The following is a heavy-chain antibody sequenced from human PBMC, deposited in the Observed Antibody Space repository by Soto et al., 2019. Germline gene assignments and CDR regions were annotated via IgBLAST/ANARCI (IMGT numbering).Heavy chain of an antibody. Sequence: GGSLRLSCAASGFTFDDYGMSWVRQAPGKGLEWVSGINWNSGSTVYADSVKGRFTMSRDNAKNSLYLQMNSLRAEDTALYHCARVHDYGVYYYMDVWGKGTSVTVSS. CDR2: INWNSGST. V-gene: IGHV3-20*01. D-gene: IGHD4-17*01. CDR3: ARVHDYGVYYYMDV. J-gene: IGHJ6*03. CDR1: GFTFDDYG.